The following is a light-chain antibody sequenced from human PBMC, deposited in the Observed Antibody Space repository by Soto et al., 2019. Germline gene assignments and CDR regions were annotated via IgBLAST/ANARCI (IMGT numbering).Light chain of an antibody. Sequence: IQMTQSPSTLSASVGDRVTITCRASQSVSDWLAWYQQKPGNPPKLLIYDTSRLESAVPSRFSASGSGAEFTLTISSLQPDDFATYYCQQYHEYWFGQGTKVDIK. V-gene: IGKV1-5*01. CDR1: QSVSDW. CDR3: QQYHEYW. J-gene: IGKJ1*01. CDR2: DTS.